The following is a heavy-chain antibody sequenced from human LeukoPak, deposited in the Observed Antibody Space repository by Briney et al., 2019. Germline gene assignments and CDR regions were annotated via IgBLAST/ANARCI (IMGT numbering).Heavy chain of an antibody. CDR3: AKVSSRKGAFDI. CDR1: GFTFSSYG. CDR2: ISYDGSNK. V-gene: IGHV3-30*18. J-gene: IGHJ3*02. D-gene: IGHD2-2*01. Sequence: QPGRSLRLSCAASGFTFSSYGMHWVRQAPGKGLEWVAVISYDGSNKYYADSVKGRFTISRDNSKNTLYLQMNSLRAEDTAVYYCAKVSSRKGAFDIWGQGTTVTVSS.